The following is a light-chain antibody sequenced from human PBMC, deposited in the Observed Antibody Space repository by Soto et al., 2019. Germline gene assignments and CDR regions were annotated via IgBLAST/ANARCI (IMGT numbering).Light chain of an antibody. CDR3: CSYAGSMTWV. V-gene: IGLV2-23*01. CDR1: SSDVWSYTF. CDR2: EAT. J-gene: IGLJ3*02. Sequence: QSALTQPASVSGSPGQSITISCTGSSSDVWSYTFVSWYQHHPGKAPKLTIYEATKRPSGVSHRFSGSKSGNTASLTISGLQAEDEGEYYCCSYAGSMTWVFGGGTTLTVL.